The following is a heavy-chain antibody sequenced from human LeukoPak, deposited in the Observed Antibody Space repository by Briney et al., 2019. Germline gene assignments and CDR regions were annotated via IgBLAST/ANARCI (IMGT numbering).Heavy chain of an antibody. CDR2: IYPGDSDT. CDR1: GYSFTSYW. J-gene: IGHJ5*02. D-gene: IGHD5-18*01. CDR3: ARVIASYGPQYNWFDP. V-gene: IGHV5-51*01. Sequence: GESLKISCKGSGYSFTSYWIGWVRQMPGKGREWMGIIYPGDSDTRYSPSFQGQVTISADKSISTAYLQWSSLKASDTAMYYCARVIASYGPQYNWFDPWGQGTLVTVSS.